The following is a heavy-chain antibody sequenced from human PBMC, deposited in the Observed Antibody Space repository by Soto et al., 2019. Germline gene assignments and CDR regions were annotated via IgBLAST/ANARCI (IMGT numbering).Heavy chain of an antibody. CDR2: IYYSGST. CDR1: GGSVSSGSYY. D-gene: IGHD5-12*01. V-gene: IGHV4-61*01. J-gene: IGHJ6*02. Sequence: SETXSLTCTVSGGSVSSGSYYWSWIRQPPGKGLEWIGYIYYSGSTNYNPSLKSRVTISVDTSKNQFSLKLSSVTAADTAVYYCARDPLRPNYYYGMDVWGQGTTVTVSS. CDR3: ARDPLRPNYYYGMDV.